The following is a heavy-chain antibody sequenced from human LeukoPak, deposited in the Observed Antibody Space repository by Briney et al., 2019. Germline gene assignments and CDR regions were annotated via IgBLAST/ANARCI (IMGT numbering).Heavy chain of an antibody. CDR1: GYTFTSYY. CDR3: ASSIGSPYSSSSVGYYYYYHMDV. CDR2: INPSGGST. Sequence: ASVKVSCKASGYTFTSYYMHWVRQAPGQGLEWMGIINPSGGSTSYAQKFQGRVTMTRDMSTSTVYMELSSLRSEDTAVYYCASSIGSPYSSSSVGYYYYYHMDVWGKGTTVTVSS. J-gene: IGHJ6*03. D-gene: IGHD6-6*01. V-gene: IGHV1-46*01.